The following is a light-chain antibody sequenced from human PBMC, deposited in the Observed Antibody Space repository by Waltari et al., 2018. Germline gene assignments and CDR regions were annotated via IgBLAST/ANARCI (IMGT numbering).Light chain of an antibody. CDR1: QGISNY. CDR3: QKYNSAPWT. CDR2: AAA. J-gene: IGKJ1*01. Sequence: DIQMTQSPSSLSASVGDRVTITCRASQGISNYLAWYQQKPGKVPKLLIYAAATLQSGVPSRFSGSGSGADVTLTISSLQPEDVATYYCQKYNSAPWTFGQGTKVEIK. V-gene: IGKV1-27*01.